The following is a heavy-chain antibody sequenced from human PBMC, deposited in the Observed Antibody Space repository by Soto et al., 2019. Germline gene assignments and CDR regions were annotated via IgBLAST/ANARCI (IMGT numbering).Heavy chain of an antibody. CDR1: GGSISSYY. CDR3: ARVRRHYGSELYYMDV. J-gene: IGHJ6*03. V-gene: IGHV4-59*01. CDR2: IYYGGST. D-gene: IGHD3-10*01. Sequence: PSETLSLTCTVSGGSISSYYWSWIRQPPGKGLEWIGYIYYGGSTNYNPSLKSRVTISVDTSKNQFSLKLSSVTAADTAVYCCARVRRHYGSELYYMDVWGKGTTVTVS.